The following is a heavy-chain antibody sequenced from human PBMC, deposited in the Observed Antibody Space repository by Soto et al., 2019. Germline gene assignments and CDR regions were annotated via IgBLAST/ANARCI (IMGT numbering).Heavy chain of an antibody. CDR3: ARSLRGVIIDHDS. J-gene: IGHJ4*02. Sequence: PGGSLRLSCAASGFTFSSNAMSWVRQAPGKGLEWVSAISGTTDNTYYADSVKGRFTISRDNSKNTLYLQMNSLRAEDTALYYCARSLRGVIIDHDSSGQGTLVTVSS. V-gene: IGHV3-23*01. CDR1: GFTFSSNA. CDR2: ISGTTDNT. D-gene: IGHD3-10*01.